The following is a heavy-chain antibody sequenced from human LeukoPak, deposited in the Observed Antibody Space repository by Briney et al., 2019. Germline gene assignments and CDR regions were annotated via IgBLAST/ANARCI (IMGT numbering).Heavy chain of an antibody. CDR3: TTGLNY. J-gene: IGHJ4*02. CDR1: GFTFSSYA. CDR2: IKSKSDGGTT. Sequence: GGSLRLSCAASGFTFSSYAMHWVRQAPGKGLEWVGRIKSKSDGGTTDYAAPVKGGFTISRDDSKSTLYLQMNSLKTEDTAVYYCTTGLNYWGQGTLVTVSS. V-gene: IGHV3-15*01.